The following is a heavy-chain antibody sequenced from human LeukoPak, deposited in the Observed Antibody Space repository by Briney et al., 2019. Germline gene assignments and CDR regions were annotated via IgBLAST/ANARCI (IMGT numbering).Heavy chain of an antibody. CDR1: GGSISSYY. CDR3: ARGGSRHYFDY. V-gene: IGHV4-59*01. CDR2: IYYSGST. J-gene: IGHJ4*02. Sequence: SETLSLTCTVSGGSISSYYWIWIRQPPGKGLEWIGYIYYSGSTNYNPSLKSRVTISVDTSKNQFSLKLSSVTAADTAVYYCARGGSRHYFDYWGQGTLVTVSS. D-gene: IGHD2-15*01.